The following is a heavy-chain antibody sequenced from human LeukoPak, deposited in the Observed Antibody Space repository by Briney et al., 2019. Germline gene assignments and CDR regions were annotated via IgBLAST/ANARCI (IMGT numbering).Heavy chain of an antibody. V-gene: IGHV3-33*01. CDR2: IWYDGSSK. CDR3: ARDFYDSGNYYSGVFDY. Sequence: GGSLRLSCAASGFTFNSYGMHWVRQAPGKGLEWVAVIWYDGSSKYYADSVKGRFTISRDNSKNTLYLQMNSLRAEDTAVYYCARDFYDSGNYYSGVFDYWGQGTLVTVSS. D-gene: IGHD3-10*01. CDR1: GFTFNSYG. J-gene: IGHJ4*02.